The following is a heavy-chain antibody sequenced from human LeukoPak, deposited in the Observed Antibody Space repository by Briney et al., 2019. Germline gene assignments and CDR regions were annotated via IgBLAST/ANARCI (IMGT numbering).Heavy chain of an antibody. V-gene: IGHV1-69*13. Sequence: SVKVSCKASGGTFSSYAISWVRQAPGQGLEWMGGIIPIFGTANYAQKFQGRVTITADESTSTAYMELSSLRSEDTAVYYCARAGYCSSTSCYVGFDPWGQGTLVTVSS. D-gene: IGHD2-2*01. J-gene: IGHJ5*02. CDR3: ARAGYCSSTSCYVGFDP. CDR2: IIPIFGTA. CDR1: GGTFSSYA.